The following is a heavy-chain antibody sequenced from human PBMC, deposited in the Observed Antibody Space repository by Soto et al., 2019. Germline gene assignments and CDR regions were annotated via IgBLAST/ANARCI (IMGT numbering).Heavy chain of an antibody. CDR3: ARHRYSYGVYYFDY. CDR1: GGSISNYY. J-gene: IGHJ4*02. CDR2: IYYSGST. Sequence: QVQLQESGPGLVKPSETLSLTCIVSGGSISNYYWSWIRQPPGKGLEWIGYIYYSGSTNYNPSLTSRVTISVATSKNQFSLQLSSVTAADTAVYYCARHRYSYGVYYFDYWGQGTLVTVSS. D-gene: IGHD5-18*01. V-gene: IGHV4-59*08.